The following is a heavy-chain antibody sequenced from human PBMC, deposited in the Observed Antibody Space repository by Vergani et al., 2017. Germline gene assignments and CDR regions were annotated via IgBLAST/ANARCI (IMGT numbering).Heavy chain of an antibody. V-gene: IGHV1-2*02. CDR3: ARDRMGVRFRQPHYYGMDV. CDR1: GYTFTGYY. J-gene: IGHJ6*02. CDR2: INPNRGGT. D-gene: IGHD1-14*01. Sequence: QVQLVQSGAEVKKPGASVKVSCKASGYTFTGYYMHWVRQAPGQGLEWMGWINPNRGGTNYAQKFQGRVTITADESTSTAYMELSSLRSEDTAVYYCARDRMGVRFRQPHYYGMDVWGQGTTVTVSS.